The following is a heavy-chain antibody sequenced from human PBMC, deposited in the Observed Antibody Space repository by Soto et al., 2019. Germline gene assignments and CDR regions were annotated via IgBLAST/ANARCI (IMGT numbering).Heavy chain of an antibody. V-gene: IGHV3-30*03. CDR2: ISYDGSNK. J-gene: IGHJ4*02. CDR3: AVAGYSSGWFDY. D-gene: IGHD6-19*01. CDR1: GFTFSSYG. Sequence: PGGSLRLSCAASGFTFSSYGMHWVRQAPGKGLEWVAVISYDGSNKYYADSVKGRFTISRDNSKNTLYLQMNSLRAEDTAVYYCAVAGYSSGWFDYWGQGTLVTVSS.